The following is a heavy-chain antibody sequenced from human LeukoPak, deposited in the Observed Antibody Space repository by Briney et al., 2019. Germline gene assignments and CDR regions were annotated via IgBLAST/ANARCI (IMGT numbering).Heavy chain of an antibody. CDR2: ISGSGSKT. J-gene: IGHJ3*02. Sequence: GGSLRLSCAASGFTFDDYAMHWVRQAPGKGLEWVSAISGSGSKTFYADSVKGRFTISRGNPKNTLYLQMNSLRPEDTAVYYCVKEPRGYSFSFDIWGQGTMVTVSS. D-gene: IGHD5-18*01. CDR3: VKEPRGYSFSFDI. V-gene: IGHV3-23*01. CDR1: GFTFDDYA.